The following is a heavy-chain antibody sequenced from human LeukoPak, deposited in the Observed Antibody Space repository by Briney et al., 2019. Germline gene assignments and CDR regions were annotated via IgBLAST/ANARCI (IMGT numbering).Heavy chain of an antibody. D-gene: IGHD3-9*01. V-gene: IGHV1-8*03. Sequence: VSVTVSCKASGYTFTSYDINWVRQATGQGLEWMGWMNPNSGNTGYAQKFQGRVTITRNTSISTAYMELNSLRAEDTAVYYCARAHDILTGDPYFDYWGQGTLVTVSS. CDR2: MNPNSGNT. CDR1: GYTFTSYD. J-gene: IGHJ4*02. CDR3: ARAHDILTGDPYFDY.